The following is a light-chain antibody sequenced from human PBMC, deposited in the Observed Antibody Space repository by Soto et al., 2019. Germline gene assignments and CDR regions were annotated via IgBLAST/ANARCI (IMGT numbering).Light chain of an antibody. CDR2: DTS. V-gene: IGKV3D-15*01. Sequence: EIVLTQSPATLSLSPGERATLSCRASETIRGLLAWYQQRPGQPPRLLIYDTSNRATGIPARFSGSGSGTEFTLTISSLQSEDFAVYYCQQYNSWPTFGQGTRLEIK. CDR1: ETIRGL. J-gene: IGKJ5*01. CDR3: QQYNSWPT.